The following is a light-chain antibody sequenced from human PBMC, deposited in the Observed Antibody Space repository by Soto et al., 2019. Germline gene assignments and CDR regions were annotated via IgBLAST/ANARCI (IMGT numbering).Light chain of an antibody. Sequence: DIPMTQSPSTLSASMGDRVTITCRASQSFKRWWGWYQQRPGKAPNLLIDQAFTVEGGVPSRFSGSGSGTEFTLTISSLQPDDFASYYCLQYKSYPLTFGGGTKVEIK. CDR3: LQYKSYPLT. V-gene: IGKV1-5*03. CDR1: QSFKRW. J-gene: IGKJ4*01. CDR2: QAF.